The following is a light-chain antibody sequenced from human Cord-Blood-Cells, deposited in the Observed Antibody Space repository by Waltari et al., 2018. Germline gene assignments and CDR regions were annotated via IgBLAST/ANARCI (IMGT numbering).Light chain of an antibody. CDR1: QGVLYSSNNKNY. CDR2: WAS. Sequence: DIVMTKSPDSLAVSLGERATINCKSSQGVLYSSNNKNYLAWYQQKPAQPPKLLIYWASPRESGVPYRFSGSGFGTDFTLTISSLQAEDVAVYYCQQYYSTPFTFGPGTKVDIK. J-gene: IGKJ3*01. V-gene: IGKV4-1*01. CDR3: QQYYSTPFT.